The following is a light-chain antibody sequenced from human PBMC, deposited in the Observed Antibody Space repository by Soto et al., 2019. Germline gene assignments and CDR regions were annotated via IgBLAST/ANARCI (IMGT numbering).Light chain of an antibody. CDR1: QSISSW. V-gene: IGKV1-5*03. J-gene: IGKJ1*01. CDR2: KAS. CDR3: QQYNSYPWT. Sequence: DIQMTQSPSTLSASVGDRVTITCRASQSISSWLDWYEQKPGKAPNLLIYKASSLESGFPSRFSGSGSGTEFTLTISSLQPDDFATYYCQQYNSYPWTFGQGTKVEIK.